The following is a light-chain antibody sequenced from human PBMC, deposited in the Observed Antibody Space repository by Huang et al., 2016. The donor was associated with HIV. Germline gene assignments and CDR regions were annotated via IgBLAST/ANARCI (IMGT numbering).Light chain of an antibody. J-gene: IGKJ4*01. Sequence: EKVMTQSPATLSVSPGERATLSCRASQSVSSKLAWYQQKPGQAPRLLIYGASTRATGSPARFSGSGSGTEFTLTISSLQSEDFAVYYCQQYNNWPLTFGGGTKVEIK. CDR2: GAS. CDR1: QSVSSK. CDR3: QQYNNWPLT. V-gene: IGKV3-15*01.